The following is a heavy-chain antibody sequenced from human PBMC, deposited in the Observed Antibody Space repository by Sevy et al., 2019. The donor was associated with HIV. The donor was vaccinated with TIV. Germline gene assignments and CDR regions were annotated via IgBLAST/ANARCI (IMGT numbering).Heavy chain of an antibody. CDR2: IKQDGSEK. CDR1: GFAFSSSW. CDR3: ARLCTGFIYYYYYGMDV. D-gene: IGHD2-2*01. V-gene: IGHV3-7*01. J-gene: IGHJ6*02. Sequence: GGSLRLSCAASGFAFSSSWMTWVRQAPGKGLEWVANIKQDGSEKYYVDFLKGRFTISRDNAKNSLYLQMNSLRAEDTAVYYCARLCTGFIYYYYYGMDVWGQGTTVIVSS.